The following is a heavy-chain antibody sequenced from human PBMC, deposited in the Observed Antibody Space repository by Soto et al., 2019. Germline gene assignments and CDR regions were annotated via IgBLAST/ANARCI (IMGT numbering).Heavy chain of an antibody. V-gene: IGHV4-4*02. CDR2: VFHTGTT. CDR1: GDSVSSPYY. Sequence: QVQLRESGPGLVKPSGTLSLTCAVSGDSVSSPYYWCWVRQSPGKGLEWIGEVFHTGTTSYNPSLRSRVTISMDKSINQFSLDLSSVTAADTAVYYCARSAGWYAIHAWGPGTLVIVSS. J-gene: IGHJ5*02. D-gene: IGHD6-19*01. CDR3: ARSAGWYAIHA.